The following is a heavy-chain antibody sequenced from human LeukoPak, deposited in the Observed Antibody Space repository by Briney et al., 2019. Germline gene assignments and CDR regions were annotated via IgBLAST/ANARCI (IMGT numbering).Heavy chain of an antibody. CDR1: GGSFSGYY. J-gene: IGHJ6*03. CDR3: ARGYGDFHYYYYYMDV. V-gene: IGHV4-34*01. CDR2: INHSGST. Sequence: SETLSLTCAVYGGSFSGYYWSWIRQPPGKGLEWIGGINHSGSTNYNPSLKSRVTISVDTSKNQFSLKLSSVTAADTAVYYCARGYGDFHYYYYYMDVWGKGTTVTVSS. D-gene: IGHD4-17*01.